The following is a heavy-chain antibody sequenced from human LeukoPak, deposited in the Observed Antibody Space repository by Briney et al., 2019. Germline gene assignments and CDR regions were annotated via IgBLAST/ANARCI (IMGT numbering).Heavy chain of an antibody. CDR1: GGSISSSSYY. Sequence: SETLSLTCTVSGGSISSSSYYWGWIRQPPGKGLEWIGSIYYSGSTYYYPSLKSRVTISIDTSKNQFSLKLSSVTAADTAVYYCVRDPHSSGWQNWFDPWGQGTLVTVSS. CDR3: VRDPHSSGWQNWFDP. CDR2: IYYSGST. J-gene: IGHJ5*02. V-gene: IGHV4-39*07. D-gene: IGHD6-25*01.